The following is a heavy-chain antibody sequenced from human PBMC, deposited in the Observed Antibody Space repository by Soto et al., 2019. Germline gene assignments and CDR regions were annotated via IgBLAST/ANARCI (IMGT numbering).Heavy chain of an antibody. CDR1: GFTFXSYA. CDR2: ISGSGGST. Sequence: XGSLRLSCAASGFTFXSYAMSWVRQAPGKGLEWVSAISGSGGSTYYADSVKGRFTISRDNSKNTLYLQMNSLRAEDTAVYYCAKPDYGGNNDYWGQGTLVTVSS. CDR3: AKPDYGGNNDY. V-gene: IGHV3-23*01. D-gene: IGHD4-17*01. J-gene: IGHJ4*02.